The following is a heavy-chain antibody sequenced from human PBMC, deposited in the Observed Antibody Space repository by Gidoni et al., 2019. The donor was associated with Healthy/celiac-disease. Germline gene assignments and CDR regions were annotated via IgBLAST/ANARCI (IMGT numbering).Heavy chain of an antibody. CDR3: ARDDLFRPLQLVLYYYYGMDV. J-gene: IGHJ6*02. D-gene: IGHD6-6*01. Sequence: EVQLVESGGGLVKPGGSLRLSCAASGFTFSSYSMTWVRQAPGKGLEWVSSISSSSSYIYYADSVKGRFTISRDNAKNSLYLQMNSLRAEDTAVYYCARDDLFRPLQLVLYYYYGMDVWGQGTTVTVSS. CDR1: GFTFSSYS. CDR2: ISSSSSYI. V-gene: IGHV3-21*01.